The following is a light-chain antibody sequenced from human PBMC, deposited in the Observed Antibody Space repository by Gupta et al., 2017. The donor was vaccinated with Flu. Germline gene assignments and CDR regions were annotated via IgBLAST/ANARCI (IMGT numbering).Light chain of an antibody. CDR2: RDD. V-gene: IGLV3-9*01. Sequence: SYEVPQPVTVSVALGPTARITCGGNNTGSKSGHGSQQKPGQDLVLVIYRDDNRPSGNPDRFSGSNSGNTATLIISRAQAGAENDYDCQVGENNKFVFGPGTKVTVL. J-gene: IGLJ1*01. CDR1: NTGSKS. CDR3: QVGENNKFV.